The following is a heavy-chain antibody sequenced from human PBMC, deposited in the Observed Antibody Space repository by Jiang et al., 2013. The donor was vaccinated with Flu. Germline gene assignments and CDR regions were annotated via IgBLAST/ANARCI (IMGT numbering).Heavy chain of an antibody. V-gene: IGHV1-18*01. CDR3: ARDRVKDGGTYYDPRALFDY. CDR1: GYTFTNYG. D-gene: IGHD1-26*01. Sequence: GAEVKKPGASVKVSCKASGYTFTNYGISWVRQAPGQGLEWVGWISPYSGNTNYAQKFQGRVTMTTDTSTSTANMDLRSLRSDDTAVYYCARDRVKDGGTYYDPRALFDYWGQGTLVTVSS. CDR2: ISPYSGNT. J-gene: IGHJ4*02.